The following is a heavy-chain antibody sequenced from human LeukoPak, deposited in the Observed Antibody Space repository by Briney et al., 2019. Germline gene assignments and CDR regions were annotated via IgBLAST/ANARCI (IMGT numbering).Heavy chain of an antibody. J-gene: IGHJ5*02. D-gene: IGHD4-4*01. CDR3: ASGPTVTWMGWFDP. Sequence: SSETLSLTCAVYGGSFSGYYWSWIRQPPGKGLEWIGEINHSGSTNYNPSLKSRVTISVDTSKNQFSLKLSSVTAADTAVYYCASGPTVTWMGWFDPWGQGTLVTVSS. CDR2: INHSGST. V-gene: IGHV4-34*01. CDR1: GGSFSGYY.